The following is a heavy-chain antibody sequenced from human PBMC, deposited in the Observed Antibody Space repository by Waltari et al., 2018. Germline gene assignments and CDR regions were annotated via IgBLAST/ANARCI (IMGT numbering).Heavy chain of an antibody. Sequence: EVQLLESGGGLVQPGGSLRLSCAASGFTFSSYAMSWVRQAPGKGLEWVSVIYSGGSTYYADSVKGRFTISRDNSKNTLYLQMNSLRAEDTAVYYCAKDRSGWENHDAFDIWCQGTMVTVSS. D-gene: IGHD6-19*01. J-gene: IGHJ3*02. V-gene: IGHV3-23*03. CDR1: GFTFSSYA. CDR3: AKDRSGWENHDAFDI. CDR2: IYSGGST.